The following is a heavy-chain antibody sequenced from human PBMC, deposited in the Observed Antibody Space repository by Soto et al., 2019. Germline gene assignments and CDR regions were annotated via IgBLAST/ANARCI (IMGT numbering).Heavy chain of an antibody. D-gene: IGHD3-10*01. CDR1: DGSIISYC. V-gene: IGHV4-59*08. CDR2: IYYNVNT. Sequence: SVLLSLTCSVSDGSIISYCWSCIRKPPGKGLEWIGYIYYNVNTNYNPSLKSRVTISVDTSKNQFSLKLSSVTAADTAVYYCARRLFGDYFDYRGQGALVTVSS. CDR3: ARRLFGDYFDY. J-gene: IGHJ4*02.